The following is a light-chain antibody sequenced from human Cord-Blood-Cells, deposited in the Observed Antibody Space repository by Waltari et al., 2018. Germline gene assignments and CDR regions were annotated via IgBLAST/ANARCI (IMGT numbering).Light chain of an antibody. CDR2: KAS. J-gene: IGKJ2*01. CDR1: QSISSW. CDR3: QQYNSYT. Sequence: DIQMTQSPSTLSASVGDRVTITCRASQSISSWLAWYQQKPGKAPKLLIYKASSLESGIPSRFSGSGSGTEFTLTISILQPDDFATYYFQQYNSYTFGQGTKLEIK. V-gene: IGKV1-5*03.